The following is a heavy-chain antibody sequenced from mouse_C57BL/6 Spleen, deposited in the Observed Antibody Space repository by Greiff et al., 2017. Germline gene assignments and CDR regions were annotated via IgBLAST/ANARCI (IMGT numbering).Heavy chain of an antibody. CDR2: INPNNGGT. V-gene: IGHV1-26*01. D-gene: IGHD2-4*01. Sequence: VQLQQSGPELVKPGASVKISCKASGYTFTDYYMNWVKQSHGKSLEWIGDINPNNGGTSYNQKFKGKATLTVDKSSSTAYMELRSLTSEDSAVYYCARCGKEGIIYDYDGTFAYWGQGTLVTVSA. CDR1: GYTFTDYY. J-gene: IGHJ3*01. CDR3: ARCGKEGIIYDYDGTFAY.